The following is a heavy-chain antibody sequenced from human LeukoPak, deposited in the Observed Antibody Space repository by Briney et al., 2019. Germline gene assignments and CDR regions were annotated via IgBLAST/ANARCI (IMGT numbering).Heavy chain of an antibody. V-gene: IGHV1-46*01. Sequence: ASVKVSCKASGYTFTSYYMHWVRQAPGQGLEWMGIINPSGGSTSYAQKFQGRVTMTRDTSTSTVYMELSSLRSEDTAVYYCARAYYYGSGSGSRGYYYYGMDVWGQGTTVTVSS. D-gene: IGHD3-10*01. CDR1: GYTFTSYY. CDR2: INPSGGST. CDR3: ARAYYYGSGSGSRGYYYYGMDV. J-gene: IGHJ6*02.